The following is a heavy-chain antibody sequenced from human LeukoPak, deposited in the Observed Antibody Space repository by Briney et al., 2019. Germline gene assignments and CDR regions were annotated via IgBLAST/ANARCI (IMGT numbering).Heavy chain of an antibody. J-gene: IGHJ5*02. Sequence: GGSLRLSCAASGFSFITYSMNWVRQAPGKGLEWVSSISSSSTYIYYADSVKGRFTISRDNAKNSLYLQMNSLRAEDTAVYYCARVEGLGWFDPWGQGTLVTVSS. CDR1: GFSFITYS. CDR2: ISSSSTYI. CDR3: ARVEGLGWFDP. V-gene: IGHV3-21*01. D-gene: IGHD3/OR15-3a*01.